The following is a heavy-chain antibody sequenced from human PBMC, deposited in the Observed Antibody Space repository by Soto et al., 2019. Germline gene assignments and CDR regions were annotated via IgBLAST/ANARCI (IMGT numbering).Heavy chain of an antibody. Sequence: ESGGGLVQPGGSLKLSCAASGFTFSGSALHWVRQASGKGLEWVGRIRSNGNNYATAYGASLKGRFTISRDDSKNTAYLQMNSLNTEDTAVYYCSRQASDFWSGKPQYYMDVWGKGTTVTVSS. D-gene: IGHD3-3*01. V-gene: IGHV3-73*01. CDR3: SRQASDFWSGKPQYYMDV. J-gene: IGHJ6*03. CDR2: IRSNGNNYAT. CDR1: GFTFSGSA.